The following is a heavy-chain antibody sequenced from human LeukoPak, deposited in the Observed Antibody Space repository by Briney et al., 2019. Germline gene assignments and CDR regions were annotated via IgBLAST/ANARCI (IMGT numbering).Heavy chain of an antibody. D-gene: IGHD1-26*01. J-gene: IGHJ4*02. Sequence: GGSLRLSCAAFGFTFNSYSMNWVRQAPGKGLEWVSSINSGNSNIYYADSVRGRFTISRDNAKNLLYLQMNSLGAEDTAVYYCAKDRLGAMLYFDCWGQGTLVTVSS. CDR3: AKDRLGAMLYFDC. CDR1: GFTFNSYS. CDR2: INSGNSNI. V-gene: IGHV3-21*04.